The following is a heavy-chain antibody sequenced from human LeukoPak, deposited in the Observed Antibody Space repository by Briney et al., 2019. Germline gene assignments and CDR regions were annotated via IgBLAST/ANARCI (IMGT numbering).Heavy chain of an antibody. V-gene: IGHV3-9*01. CDR2: ITWNSATT. Sequence: GRSLRLSCAASGFSFGDFNMHWVRQAPGKGPEWVSSITWNSATTSYADSVRGRFTISRDNAQNSLYLQMNSLRLEDTALYYCARAPLTTSGTHYLDFWGRGTLVTVSS. CDR3: ARAPLTTSGTHYLDF. D-gene: IGHD1-26*01. J-gene: IGHJ4*02. CDR1: GFSFGDFN.